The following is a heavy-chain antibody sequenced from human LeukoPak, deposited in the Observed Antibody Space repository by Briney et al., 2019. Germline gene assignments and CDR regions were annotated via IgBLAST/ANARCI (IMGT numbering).Heavy chain of an antibody. J-gene: IGHJ3*02. Sequence: SQTLSLTCTVSGGSISSGSYYWSWIRQPAGKGLEWIGRSYTSGGTNYNPSLKSRVTISVDTSKNQFSLKLSSVSAADTAVYYCAREVFGISGRTMIAEVDAFDIWGQGTMVTVSS. D-gene: IGHD3-22*01. CDR2: SYTSGGT. V-gene: IGHV4-61*02. CDR1: GGSISSGSYY. CDR3: AREVFGISGRTMIAEVDAFDI.